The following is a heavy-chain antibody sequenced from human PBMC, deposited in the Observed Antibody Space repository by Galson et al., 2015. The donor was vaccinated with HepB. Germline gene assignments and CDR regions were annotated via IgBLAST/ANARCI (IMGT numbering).Heavy chain of an antibody. V-gene: IGHV3-23*01. J-gene: IGHJ4*02. D-gene: IGHD2-15*01. CDR2: IEDNGFGT. Sequence: SLRLSCAASGFGFSTYVMTWVRQAPGKGLEWVSFIEDNGFGTHYADSVRGRFTISRDNSKNMLYLQMNGLRADDTAVYYCTVSVAGTDFDYWGQGTLITVSS. CDR3: TVSVAGTDFDY. CDR1: GFGFSTYV.